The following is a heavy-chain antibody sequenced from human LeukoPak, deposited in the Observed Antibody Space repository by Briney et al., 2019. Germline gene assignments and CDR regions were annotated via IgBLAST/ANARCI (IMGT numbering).Heavy chain of an antibody. CDR2: ISGSGGST. CDR3: ATHYDFWTNPFDY. D-gene: IGHD3-3*01. CDR1: GFTVSSNY. Sequence: GGSLRLSCAASGFTVSSNYMSWVRQAPGKGLEWVSAISGSGGSTYYADSVKGRFTISRDNSKNTLYLQMNSLRAEDTAVYYCATHYDFWTNPFDYWGQGTLVTVSS. V-gene: IGHV3-23*01. J-gene: IGHJ4*02.